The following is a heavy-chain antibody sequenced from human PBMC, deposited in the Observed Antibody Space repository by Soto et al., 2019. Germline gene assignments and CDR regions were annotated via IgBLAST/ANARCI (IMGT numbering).Heavy chain of an antibody. CDR3: SRVRYTSAWSTDY. Sequence: GGSLRLSCATSGFTFSDYYMDWVRQAPGKGLEWVGRTRNKANSYNREYAASVIGRFTISRDESQNSMYLQMNSLKIEDTAVYYCSRVRYTSAWSTDYWGQGTLVTVSS. J-gene: IGHJ4*02. D-gene: IGHD6-19*01. V-gene: IGHV3-72*01. CDR1: GFTFSDYY. CDR2: TRNKANSYNR.